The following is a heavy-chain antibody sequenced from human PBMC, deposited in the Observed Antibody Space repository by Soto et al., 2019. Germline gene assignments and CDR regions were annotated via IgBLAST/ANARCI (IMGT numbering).Heavy chain of an antibody. J-gene: IGHJ4*02. D-gene: IGHD7-27*01. CDR2: ISGGGET. CDR1: GLYVGSSY. Sequence: EVQLVESGGGVIQPGGSLRLSCAASGLYVGSSYMSWVRQAPGKGLEWISYISGGGETYYSNSVKGRFTISKDNSKNTWFLQMPSVRAEDTAVYYCARDGDGGWGNWGRGVQVTVTS. V-gene: IGHV3-53*01. CDR3: ARDGDGGWGN.